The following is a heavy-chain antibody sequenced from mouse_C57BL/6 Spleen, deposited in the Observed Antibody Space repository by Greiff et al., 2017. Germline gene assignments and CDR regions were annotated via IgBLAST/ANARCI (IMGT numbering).Heavy chain of an antibody. J-gene: IGHJ4*01. V-gene: IGHV10-1*01. CDR3: VRRGTTAMDY. CDR1: GFSFNTYA. CDR2: IRSKSNNYAT. Sequence: EVMLVESGGGLVQPKGSLKLSCAASGFSFNTYAMNWVRQAPGKGLEWVARIRSKSNNYATYYADSVKDRFTISRDDSESMLYLQMNNLKTEDTAMYYCVRRGTTAMDYWGQGTSVTVSS. D-gene: IGHD1-1*01.